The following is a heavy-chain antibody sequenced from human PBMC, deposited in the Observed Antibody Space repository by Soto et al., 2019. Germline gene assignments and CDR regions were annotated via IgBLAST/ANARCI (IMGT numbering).Heavy chain of an antibody. CDR3: AKGGITGTTFYYFDY. CDR1: GFTFSDSW. J-gene: IGHJ4*02. V-gene: IGHV3-15*01. CDR2: IKSKTDGGTT. Sequence: VGSLRLSCAASGFTFSDSWMSWVRQARVKGLEWVGRIKSKTDGGTTDYAAPVKGRFTISRDDSKNTLYLQMNSLRAEDTAVYYCAKGGITGTTFYYFDYWGQGTLVTVSS. D-gene: IGHD1-20*01.